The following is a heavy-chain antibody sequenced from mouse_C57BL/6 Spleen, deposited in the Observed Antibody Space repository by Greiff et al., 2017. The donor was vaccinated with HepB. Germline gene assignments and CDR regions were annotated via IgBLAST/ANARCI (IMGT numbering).Heavy chain of an antibody. J-gene: IGHJ2*01. V-gene: IGHV3-6*01. D-gene: IGHD4-1*01. CDR2: ISYDGSN. Sequence: DVQLQESGPGLVKPSQSLSLTCSVTGYSITSGYYWNWIRQFPGNKLEWMGYISYDGSNNYNPSLKNRISITRDTSKNQFFLKLNSVTTEDTATYYCARDGTSYFDYWGQGTTLTVSS. CDR1: GYSITSGYY. CDR3: ARDGTSYFDY.